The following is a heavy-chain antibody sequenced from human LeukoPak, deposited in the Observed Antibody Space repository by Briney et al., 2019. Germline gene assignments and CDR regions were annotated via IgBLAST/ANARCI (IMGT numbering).Heavy chain of an antibody. CDR1: GGTFTSYA. V-gene: IGHV1-69*05. CDR3: ARSESGGIAAAGPLDY. CDR2: IIPIFGTA. D-gene: IGHD6-13*01. J-gene: IGHJ4*02. Sequence: SVTVSCKASGGTFTSYAISWVRQAPGPGLEWMGRIIPIFGTANYAQKFQGRVTITTDESTSTAYMELSSLRSEDTAVYYCARSESGGIAAAGPLDYWGQGTLVTVPS.